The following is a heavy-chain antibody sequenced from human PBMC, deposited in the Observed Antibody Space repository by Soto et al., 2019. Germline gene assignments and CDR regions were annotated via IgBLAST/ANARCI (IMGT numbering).Heavy chain of an antibody. Sequence: QVQLQESGPGLVKPSQTLSLTCTVSGGSISSGGYYWSWIRQHPGKGLEWIGYIYYSGSTYYNPSLKSRVTISVETGKNGGFLKLSSVTAADTAVYYCARSGPDSGYDNWGQGTLVTVSS. D-gene: IGHD5-12*01. J-gene: IGHJ4*02. V-gene: IGHV4-31*03. CDR2: IYYSGST. CDR1: GGSISSGGYY. CDR3: ARSGPDSGYDN.